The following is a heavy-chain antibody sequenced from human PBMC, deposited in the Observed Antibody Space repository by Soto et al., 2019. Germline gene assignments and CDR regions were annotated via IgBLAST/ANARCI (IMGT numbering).Heavy chain of an antibody. Sequence: SETLSLTCTVSGDSLSGGDYYWSWIRQPPGKGLEWIGDIYYTGFSFYNPSLKSRLTISLDSSKNQFSLRLNSVTAADTAVYFCARAYRINGWSDYFFDYWGQGTLVTVSS. D-gene: IGHD6-19*01. CDR3: ARAYRINGWSDYFFDY. V-gene: IGHV4-30-4*08. J-gene: IGHJ4*02. CDR1: GDSLSGGDYY. CDR2: IYYTGFS.